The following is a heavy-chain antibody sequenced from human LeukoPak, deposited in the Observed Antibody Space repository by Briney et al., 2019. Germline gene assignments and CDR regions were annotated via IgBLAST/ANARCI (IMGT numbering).Heavy chain of an antibody. J-gene: IGHJ4*02. V-gene: IGHV4-39*07. CDR1: GGSISSSNYY. CDR2: IYYSGST. CDR3: ARDDSGYYSYFDY. D-gene: IGHD3-22*01. Sequence: SETLSLTCTVSGGSISSSNYYWGWIRQPPGKGLEWIGSIYYSGSTYYNPSLKSRVTISVDTSKNQFSLKLSSVTAADTAVYYCARDDSGYYSYFDYWGQGTLVTVSS.